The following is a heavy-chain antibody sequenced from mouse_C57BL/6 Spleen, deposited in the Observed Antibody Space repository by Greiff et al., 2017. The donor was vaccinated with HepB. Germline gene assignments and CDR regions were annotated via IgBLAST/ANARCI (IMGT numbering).Heavy chain of an antibody. CDR3: ASGGGEGYDGGYYYAMDY. CDR1: GFSLTSYG. Sequence: QVQLQQSGPGLVAPSQSLSITCTVSGFSLTSYGVSWVRQPPGKGLEWLGVIWGDGSTNYHSALISRLSISKDNSKSQVFLKLNSLQTDDTATYYCASGGGEGYDGGYYYAMDYWGQGTSVTVSS. D-gene: IGHD2-2*01. CDR2: IWGDGST. J-gene: IGHJ4*01. V-gene: IGHV2-3*01.